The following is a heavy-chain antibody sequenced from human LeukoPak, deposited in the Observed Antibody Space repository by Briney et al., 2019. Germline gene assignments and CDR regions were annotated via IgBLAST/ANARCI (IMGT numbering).Heavy chain of an antibody. CDR1: GGSISSSSYY. J-gene: IGHJ4*02. V-gene: IGHV4-39*01. CDR2: IYYSGST. D-gene: IGHD2-2*01. Sequence: SETLSLTCTVSGGSISSSSYYWGWIRQPPGMGLEWIGSIYYSGSTYYNSSLKSRVTISVDTSKTQFSLKLSSVTAADTAVYYCARQEVYCSSTSCYARGYSYGTFFDYWGQGTLVTVSS. CDR3: ARQEVYCSSTSCYARGYSYGTFFDY.